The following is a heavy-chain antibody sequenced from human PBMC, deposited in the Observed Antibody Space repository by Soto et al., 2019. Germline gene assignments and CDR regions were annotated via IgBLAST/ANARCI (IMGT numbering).Heavy chain of an antibody. CDR2: IRSKANSYAT. CDR1: GFTFSGSA. CDR3: TRGWSLIDY. D-gene: IGHD6-19*01. J-gene: IGHJ4*02. Sequence: PGGSLRLSCAASGFTFSGSAMHWVRQASGKGLEWVGRIRSKANSYATAYAASVKGRFTISRDDSKNTAYLQMNSLKTEDTAVYYCTRGWSLIDYWGQGTLVTVSS. V-gene: IGHV3-73*01.